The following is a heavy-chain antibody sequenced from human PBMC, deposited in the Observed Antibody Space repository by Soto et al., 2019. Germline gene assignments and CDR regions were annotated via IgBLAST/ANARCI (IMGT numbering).Heavy chain of an antibody. D-gene: IGHD5-18*01. J-gene: IGHJ4*02. Sequence: PGGSLRLSCAASGFTFSSYAMHWVRQAPGKGLEWVAVISYDGSNKYYADSVKGRFTISRDNSKNTLYLQMNSLRAEDTAVYYCARERGYSYAFDYWGQGTLVTVS. CDR3: ARERGYSYAFDY. CDR2: ISYDGSNK. V-gene: IGHV3-30-3*01. CDR1: GFTFSSYA.